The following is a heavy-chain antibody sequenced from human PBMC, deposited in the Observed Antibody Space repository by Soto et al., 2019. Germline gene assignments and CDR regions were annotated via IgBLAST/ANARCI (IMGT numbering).Heavy chain of an antibody. J-gene: IGHJ4*02. Sequence: EVRLVGSGGGLVQPGGTLKLSCAVSGFTFSGSAMHWVRQASGKGLEWVGRIRSKSNSYATAYAASVKGRFTISRDDSKNTAYLQMNSLKTEDTAVYYCTRGYGDYVRDYWGQGTLVTVSS. CDR1: GFTFSGSA. CDR3: TRGYGDYVRDY. V-gene: IGHV3-73*01. D-gene: IGHD4-17*01. CDR2: IRSKSNSYAT.